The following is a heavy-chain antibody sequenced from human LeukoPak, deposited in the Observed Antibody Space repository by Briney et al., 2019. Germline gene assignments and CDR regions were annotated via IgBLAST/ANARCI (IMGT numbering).Heavy chain of an antibody. Sequence: GGTLRLFCAASGFTSSDHYFDWVRQARGRGLEWVGRTRNKANIYSTDYAASVKGRFIISRDASKNSLYLQMNTLKTEDAAVYYCARSYYYGGSTYYIDYWGQGTLVTVSS. CDR3: ARSYYYGGSTYYIDY. D-gene: IGHD3-10*01. CDR2: TRNKANIYST. V-gene: IGHV3-72*01. J-gene: IGHJ4*02. CDR1: GFTSSDHY.